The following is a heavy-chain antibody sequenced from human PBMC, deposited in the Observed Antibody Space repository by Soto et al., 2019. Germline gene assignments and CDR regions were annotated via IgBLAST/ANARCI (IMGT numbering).Heavy chain of an antibody. V-gene: IGHV4-4*07. Sequence: SETLSLTCTVSGDSISIYYWSWIRQPAGKGLEWIGRMYSSGSTNYNPSLKSRVTMSLDTSKNQFSLNLSSVTAADTAVYFCARDVRSNSGYSYGYWGKGTLVTVSS. J-gene: IGHJ4*02. D-gene: IGHD3-10*01. CDR3: ARDVRSNSGYSYGY. CDR1: GDSISIYY. CDR2: MYSSGST.